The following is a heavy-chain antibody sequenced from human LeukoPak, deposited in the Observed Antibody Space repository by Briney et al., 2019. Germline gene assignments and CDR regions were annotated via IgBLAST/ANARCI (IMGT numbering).Heavy chain of an antibody. CDR2: IKSKIDGGTI. J-gene: IGHJ4*02. Sequence: PGGSLRLSCVGSGFTFSDACISWVRQAPGKGLEWVGRIKSKIDGGTIDYAAPVKGRFTISRDNSRNTLYLQMNSLKTEDTAVYYCTTRRQDGCWGQGTLVTVSS. V-gene: IGHV3-15*01. CDR3: TTRRQDGC. D-gene: IGHD6-25*01. CDR1: GFTFSDAC.